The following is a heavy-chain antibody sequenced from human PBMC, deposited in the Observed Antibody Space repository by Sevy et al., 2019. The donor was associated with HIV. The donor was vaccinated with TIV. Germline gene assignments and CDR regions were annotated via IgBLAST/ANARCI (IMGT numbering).Heavy chain of an antibody. D-gene: IGHD3-3*01. V-gene: IGHV3-30*04. CDR1: GFTFSSYA. Sequence: GGSLRLSCAASGFTFSSYAMHWVRQAPGKGLEWVAVISYDGSNKYYADSVKGRFTISRDNSKNTLYLQMNSLRAEDTAVYYCARSPYYDFWSGNGYYFDYRGQGTLVTVS. J-gene: IGHJ4*02. CDR2: ISYDGSNK. CDR3: ARSPYYDFWSGNGYYFDY.